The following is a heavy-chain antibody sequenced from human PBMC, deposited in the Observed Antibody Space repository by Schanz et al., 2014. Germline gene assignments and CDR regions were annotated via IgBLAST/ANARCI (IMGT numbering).Heavy chain of an antibody. CDR3: AKDPHKDYGGKPQPFNI. V-gene: IGHV3-53*01. CDR2: IYIHSVST. J-gene: IGHJ3*02. Sequence: GGGLMQPGGSLRLSCAVSGFSVSTNYMSWVRQAPGKVLEWVSTIYIHSVSTNYADSVKGRFTISRDNSKNILYLQMNSLRAEDTALYYCAKDPHKDYGGKPQPFNIWGQGTMVTVSS. CDR1: GFSVSTNY. D-gene: IGHD4-17*01.